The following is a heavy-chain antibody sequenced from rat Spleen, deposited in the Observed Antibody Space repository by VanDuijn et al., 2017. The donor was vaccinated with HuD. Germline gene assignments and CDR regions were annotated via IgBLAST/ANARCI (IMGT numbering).Heavy chain of an antibody. CDR1: GFTFNNYW. J-gene: IGHJ2*01. Sequence: EVQLVESGGGLVQPGRSLKLSCAASGFTFNNYWMTWIRQAPGKGLEWIASITNTGGDVYYPDSVKGRFTISRDNAQNTLYLQMDSLRSEDTASYYCARHPPTTGSYLDYWGQGVMVTVSS. V-gene: IGHV5-31*01. CDR2: ITNTGGDV. CDR3: ARHPPTTGSYLDY. D-gene: IGHD1-7*01.